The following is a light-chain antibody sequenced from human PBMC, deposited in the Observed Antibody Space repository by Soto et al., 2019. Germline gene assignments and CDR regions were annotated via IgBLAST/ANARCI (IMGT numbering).Light chain of an antibody. CDR1: SSDVGSYNL. Sequence: QSALTQPASGSGSPGQSITISCTGTSSDVGSYNLVSWYQQHPGKAPKLMIYEDSKRPSGVSNRFLGSKSGNTASLTISGLQAEDEADYFCCSYARGSTLVFGGGTKLTVL. CDR3: CSYARGSTLV. V-gene: IGLV2-23*01. J-gene: IGLJ3*02. CDR2: EDS.